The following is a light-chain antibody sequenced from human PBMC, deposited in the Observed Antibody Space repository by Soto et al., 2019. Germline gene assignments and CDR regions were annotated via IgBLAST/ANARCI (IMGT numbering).Light chain of an antibody. Sequence: QSALTQPASVSGSPGQSITISCTGTSSDVGSYSLVSWYQQHPGKAPKLMIYEGSKRPSGVSNRFSGSKSGNTASLTISGLQADDEADYYCCSYAGTDTYVFGTGTKVTVL. CDR1: SSDVGSYSL. J-gene: IGLJ1*01. CDR2: EGS. CDR3: CSYAGTDTYV. V-gene: IGLV2-23*01.